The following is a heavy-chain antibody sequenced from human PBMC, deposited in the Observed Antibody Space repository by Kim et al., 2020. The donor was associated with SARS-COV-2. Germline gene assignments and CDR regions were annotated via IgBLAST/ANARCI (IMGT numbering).Heavy chain of an antibody. D-gene: IGHD3-10*01. J-gene: IGHJ4*02. CDR3: ARHGTWHYLGSGPQGPFDY. CDR2: IYYSGST. Sequence: SETLSLTCTVSGGSISSSSYYWGWIRQPPGKGLEWIGSIYYSGSTYYNPSLKSRVTISVDTSKNQFSLKLSSVTAADTAVYYCARHGTWHYLGSGPQGPFDYWGQGTLVTVSS. V-gene: IGHV4-39*01. CDR1: GGSISSSSYY.